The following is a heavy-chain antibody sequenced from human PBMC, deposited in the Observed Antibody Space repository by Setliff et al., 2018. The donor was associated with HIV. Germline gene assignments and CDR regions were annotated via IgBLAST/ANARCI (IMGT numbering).Heavy chain of an antibody. CDR2: IYYSGST. CDR3: ARVYSSLAKAGWFDP. D-gene: IGHD6-19*01. J-gene: IGHJ5*02. CDR1: GGSISGSSYF. Sequence: SETLSLTCTVSGGSISGSSYFLAWIRQPPGRGLEWIGSIYYSGSTYYNPSLKSRVTILVDTSKNQFSLKLSSATAADTAVYYCARVYSSLAKAGWFDPWGQGTLVTVSS. V-gene: IGHV4-39*07.